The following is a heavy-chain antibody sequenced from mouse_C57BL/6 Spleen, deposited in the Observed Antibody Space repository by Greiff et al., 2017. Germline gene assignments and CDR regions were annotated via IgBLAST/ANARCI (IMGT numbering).Heavy chain of an antibody. CDR2: IYPGDGDT. CDR1: GYAFSSSW. D-gene: IGHD1-1*01. J-gene: IGHJ4*01. CDR3: AREGYGSSYAYAMDY. Sequence: VQLQQSGPELVKPGASVKISCKASGYAFSSSWMNWVKQRPGKGLEWIGRIYPGDGDTNYNGKFTGKATLTADKSSSTAYMQLSSLTSEDSAVYFCAREGYGSSYAYAMDYWGQGTSVTVSS. V-gene: IGHV1-82*01.